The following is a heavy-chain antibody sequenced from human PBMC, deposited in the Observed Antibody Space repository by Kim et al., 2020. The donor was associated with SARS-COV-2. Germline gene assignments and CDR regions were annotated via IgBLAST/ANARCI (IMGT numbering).Heavy chain of an antibody. CDR2: IIGSGDYT. V-gene: IGHV3-23*01. CDR1: GFTFSNFA. J-gene: IGHJ4*02. Sequence: GGSLRLSCAASGFTFSNFAMYWVRQAPGEGLEWVSVIIGSGDYTYYADSVKGRFTISRDNSKNTLYLQMNSLRAEDTAIYYCAKGKYYASGPRIDYWGQG. D-gene: IGHD3-10*01. CDR3: AKGKYYASGPRIDY.